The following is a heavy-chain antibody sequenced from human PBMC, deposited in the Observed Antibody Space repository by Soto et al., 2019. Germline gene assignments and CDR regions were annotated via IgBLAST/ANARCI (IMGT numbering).Heavy chain of an antibody. CDR3: ARSQGSSTSLEIYYYYYYGMDV. Sequence: QVQLVQSGAEVKKPGSSVKVSCKASGGTFSSYAISWVRQAPGQGLEWMGGIIPIPGTANYAQKFQGRVTITADESTSTAYMELRSLRSEHTAVYYCARSQGSSTSLEIYYYYYYGMDVWGQGTTVTVSS. V-gene: IGHV1-69*01. D-gene: IGHD2-2*01. CDR2: IIPIPGTA. J-gene: IGHJ6*02. CDR1: GGTFSSYA.